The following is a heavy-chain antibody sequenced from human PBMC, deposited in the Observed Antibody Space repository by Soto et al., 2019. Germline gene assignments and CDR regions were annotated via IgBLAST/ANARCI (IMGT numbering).Heavy chain of an antibody. CDR2: ISGSGGST. CDR3: ARGDCSITCGRVTSYYYCMDV. J-gene: IGHJ6*03. V-gene: IGHV3-23*01. Sequence: GGSLRLSCAASGFTFSSYAMSWVRQAPGKGLEWVSAISGSGGSTYYADSVKGRFTISRDNSKNTLYLQMNSLRAEDTAVYYCARGDCSITCGRVTSYYYCMDVWGKGTTVTSP. CDR1: GFTFSSYA. D-gene: IGHD2-2*01.